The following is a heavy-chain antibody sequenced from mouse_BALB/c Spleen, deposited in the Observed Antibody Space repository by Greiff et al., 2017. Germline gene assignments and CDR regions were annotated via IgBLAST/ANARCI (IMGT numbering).Heavy chain of an antibody. J-gene: IGHJ2*01. CDR1: GFTFSNYW. CDR2: IRLKSNNYAT. V-gene: IGHV6-6*02. Sequence: EVKVEESGGGLVQPGGSMKLSCVASGFTFSNYWMNWVRQSPEKGLEWVAEIRLKSNNYATHYAESVKGRFTISRDDSKSSVYLQMNNLRAADTGIYYCTSTDYWGQGTTLTVSS. CDR3: TSTDY.